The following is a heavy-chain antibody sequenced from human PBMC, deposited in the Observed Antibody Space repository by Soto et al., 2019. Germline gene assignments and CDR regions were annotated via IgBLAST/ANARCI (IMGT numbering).Heavy chain of an antibody. Sequence: SETLSLTCSVSGTSIRGYYWTWIRQPPGKGLEWIGYIYYTGATKYNPSLKSRVTISVDTSKNQFSLRLNSVTAADTAVYYCAREVSSFGSNHFDSWGQGALVTVSS. CDR1: GTSIRGYY. V-gene: IGHV4-59*01. CDR2: IYYTGAT. J-gene: IGHJ4*02. D-gene: IGHD3-10*01. CDR3: AREVSSFGSNHFDS.